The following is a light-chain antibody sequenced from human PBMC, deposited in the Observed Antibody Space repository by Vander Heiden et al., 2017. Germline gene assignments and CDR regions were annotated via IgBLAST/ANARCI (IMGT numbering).Light chain of an antibody. CDR2: AAS. Sequence: DIHMTQSPSSLSASVVDRVTITCRASQSISSYLNWYHQKPGKAPKLLIYAASSLQIGVPSRFSGSGSGTDFNLTISRLQPEDFATYYCQQSDSAPFTFGHGTKVEIK. CDR1: QSISSY. V-gene: IGKV1-39*01. CDR3: QQSDSAPFT. J-gene: IGKJ3*01.